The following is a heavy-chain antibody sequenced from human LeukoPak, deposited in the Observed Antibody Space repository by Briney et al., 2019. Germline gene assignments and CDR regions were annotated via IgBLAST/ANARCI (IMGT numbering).Heavy chain of an antibody. CDR3: ARGRGDYFDSSGYFFVY. V-gene: IGHV4-4*07. CDR1: GGSISSYY. D-gene: IGHD3-22*01. Sequence: SETLSLTCTVSGGSISSYYWSWIRQPAGKGLEWIGRIYNSESTNYNPSLKSRVTMSMDKSKNQFSLKLTSVTAADTAVYYCARGRGDYFDSSGYFFVYWCQGTLVTVSS. J-gene: IGHJ4*02. CDR2: IYNSEST.